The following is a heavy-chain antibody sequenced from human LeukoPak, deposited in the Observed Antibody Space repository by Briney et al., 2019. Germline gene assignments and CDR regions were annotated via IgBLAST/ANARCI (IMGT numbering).Heavy chain of an antibody. Sequence: ASVKVSCKASGGTFSSYDISWVRQAPGQGLEWMGRINPNSGGTNYAQKFQDRVTMTRDTSISTAYMELSRLRSDDTAVYYCARDESSSFDYWGQGTLVTVSS. CDR1: GGTFSSYD. D-gene: IGHD6-6*01. CDR3: ARDESSSFDY. CDR2: INPNSGGT. V-gene: IGHV1-2*06. J-gene: IGHJ4*02.